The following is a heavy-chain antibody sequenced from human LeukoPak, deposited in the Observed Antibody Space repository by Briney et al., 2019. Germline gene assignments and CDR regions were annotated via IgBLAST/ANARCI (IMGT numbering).Heavy chain of an antibody. CDR2: ISYSGST. J-gene: IGHJ4*02. CDR1: GGPIIGYY. CDR3: ARESSGWYLDY. Sequence: SETLSLTCTVSGGPIIGYYWTWIRQPPGKGLEWIGYISYSGSTNYNPSLKSRVTISVDTSTNQFSLKLSSVTAADTAVYYCARESSGWYLDYWGQGTLVTVSS. D-gene: IGHD6-19*01. V-gene: IGHV4-59*01.